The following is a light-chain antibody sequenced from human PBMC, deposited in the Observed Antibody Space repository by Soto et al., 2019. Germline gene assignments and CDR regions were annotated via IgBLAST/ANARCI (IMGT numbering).Light chain of an antibody. V-gene: IGLV1-40*01. CDR3: QSYDSSLSGDV. CDR2: DNY. Sequence: QAVVTQPPSVSGAPGQRVTISCTGSSSNIGAGYDVHWYQQLPGAAPKLLIYDNYNRPSGVPDRFSGSKSGTSASLAITGLQAEDEADYYCQSYDSSLSGDVFGTGTKLTVL. CDR1: SSNIGAGYD. J-gene: IGLJ1*01.